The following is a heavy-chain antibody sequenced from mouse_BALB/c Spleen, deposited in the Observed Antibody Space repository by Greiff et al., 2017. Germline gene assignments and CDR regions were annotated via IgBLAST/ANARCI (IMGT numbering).Heavy chain of an antibody. D-gene: IGHD4-1*01. CDR3: ARRTGFDY. J-gene: IGHJ2*01. CDR2: ISSGGGST. Sequence: EVKLEESGGGLVKPGGSLKLSCAASGFAFSSYDMSWVRQTPEKRLEWVAYISSGGGSTYYPDTVKGRFTISRDNAKNTLYLQMSSLKSEDTAMYYCARRTGFDYWGQGTTLTVSS. V-gene: IGHV5-12-1*01. CDR1: GFAFSSYD.